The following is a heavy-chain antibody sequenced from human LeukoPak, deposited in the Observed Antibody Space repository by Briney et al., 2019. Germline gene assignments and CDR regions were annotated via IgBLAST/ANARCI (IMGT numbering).Heavy chain of an antibody. J-gene: IGHJ4*02. CDR2: TYYRSKWYN. CDR3: ARVYYYDSSGYYFSYYFDY. CDR1: GDSVSSNGAA. Sequence: SQTLSLTCAISGDSVSSNGAAWNWIRQSPSRGLEWVGRTYYRSKWYNDYAVSVKSRITINPDTSKNQFSLQLNSVTPEDTAVYYCARVYYYDSSGYYFSYYFDYWGQGTLVTVSS. V-gene: IGHV6-1*01. D-gene: IGHD3-22*01.